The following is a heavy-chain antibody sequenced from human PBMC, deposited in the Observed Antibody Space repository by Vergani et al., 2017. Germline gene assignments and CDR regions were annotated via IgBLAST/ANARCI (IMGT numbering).Heavy chain of an antibody. J-gene: IGHJ3*01. D-gene: IGHD2-21*01. Sequence: QVQLQESGPGLVKSSETLSLTCSVSFDSIRNLYCNWIRQPPGKGLEWIGSIHYSENTNYNPSLRSRAIMSVDASKKQFSLKLTSVTAADTAVYYCARDGGEYDKDAIDVWGQGTKVTVTS. V-gene: IGHV4-59*11. CDR2: IHYSENT. CDR1: FDSIRNLY. CDR3: ARDGGEYDKDAIDV.